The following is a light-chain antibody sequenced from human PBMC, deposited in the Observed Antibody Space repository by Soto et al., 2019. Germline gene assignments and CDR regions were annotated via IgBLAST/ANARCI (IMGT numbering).Light chain of an antibody. J-gene: IGKJ4*01. CDR3: QQRRHWPLT. Sequence: EIVLTQSPATLSLSPGERATLSCRASQSLGYYLAWFQQKHGQAPRLLIYDTSNRASGIPARFSGSGSGTDFTITISSLDPEDFAVYYCQQRRHWPLTFGGGTKVEIK. CDR1: QSLGYY. V-gene: IGKV3-11*01. CDR2: DTS.